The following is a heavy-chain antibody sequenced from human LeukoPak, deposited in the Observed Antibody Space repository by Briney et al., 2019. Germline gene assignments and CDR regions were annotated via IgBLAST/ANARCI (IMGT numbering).Heavy chain of an antibody. CDR2: IYHSGGA. Sequence: SQTLSLTCAVSGDSISRDGYYWSWIRQPPGKGLEWIGYIYHSGGAYSSPSLKSRVTISVDKSKNQLSLSLNSVTAADTAVYYCARVISGGSHALDYWGQGTLVTVPS. CDR1: GDSISRDGYY. J-gene: IGHJ4*02. CDR3: ARVISGGSHALDY. V-gene: IGHV4-30-2*01. D-gene: IGHD3-16*01.